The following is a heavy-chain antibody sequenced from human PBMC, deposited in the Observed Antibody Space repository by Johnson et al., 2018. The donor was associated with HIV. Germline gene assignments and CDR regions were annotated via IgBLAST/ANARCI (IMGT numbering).Heavy chain of an antibody. J-gene: IGHJ3*02. D-gene: IGHD2-2*01. CDR3: ARGLGSRSAFDI. CDR2: IYGGGSQ. V-gene: IGHV3-53*03. Sequence: VQLVESGGGLIQPGGSLRPPFAAPGFPVSTTYMSGFRKPPGKGLEWVSVIYGGGSQSSADPVKAKFTIPGDNSKNTLYLQMNSVGAEDTAVYYCARGLGSRSAFDIWGQGTMVTVSS. CDR1: GFPVSTTY.